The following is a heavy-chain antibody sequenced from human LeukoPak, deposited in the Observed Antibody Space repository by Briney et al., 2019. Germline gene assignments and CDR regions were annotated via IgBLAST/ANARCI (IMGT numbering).Heavy chain of an antibody. Sequence: EGSLRLSCAASGFTFSSYAMSWVRQAPGKGLEWVSAISGSGGSTYYADSVKGRFTISRDNSKNTLYLQMNSLRAEDTAVYYCAKDTIFGVVIILFDYWGQGTLVTVSS. CDR2: ISGSGGST. CDR3: AKDTIFGVVIILFDY. CDR1: GFTFSSYA. J-gene: IGHJ4*02. V-gene: IGHV3-23*01. D-gene: IGHD3-3*01.